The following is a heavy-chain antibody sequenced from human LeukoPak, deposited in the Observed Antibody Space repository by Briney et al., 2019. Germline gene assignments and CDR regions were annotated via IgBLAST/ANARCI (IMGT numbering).Heavy chain of an antibody. J-gene: IGHJ4*02. D-gene: IGHD6-25*01. CDR1: GLTLRNFA. CDR3: AREVRPNDY. CDR2: ISISGDKT. V-gene: IGHV3-23*01. Sequence: GALRLSCAASGLTLRNFAMSWVRQAPGKGLEWVSSISISGDKTHYADSVKGRFTISRDNSKDTLYLQMNSLRAEDTAVYYCAREVRPNDYWGQGTLVTVSS.